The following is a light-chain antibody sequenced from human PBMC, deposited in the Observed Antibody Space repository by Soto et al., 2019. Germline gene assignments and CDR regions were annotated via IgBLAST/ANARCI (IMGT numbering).Light chain of an antibody. CDR3: QQYYNWLGT. Sequence: EIVMTQSPATLSVSPGEKATLSCRASQSVSSNLAWYQQKPGQAPRLLIYGASTRATGIPARLSASGSGTEYTLIIRSLQSEDFAVYYCQQYYNWLGTFGQGPKVEIK. CDR1: QSVSSN. J-gene: IGKJ1*01. V-gene: IGKV3-15*01. CDR2: GAS.